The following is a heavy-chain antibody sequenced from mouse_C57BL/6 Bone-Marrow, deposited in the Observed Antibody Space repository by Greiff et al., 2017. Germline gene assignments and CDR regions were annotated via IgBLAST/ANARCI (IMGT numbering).Heavy chain of an antibody. J-gene: IGHJ4*01. CDR3: ARGGQLRLRSYAMDY. Sequence: EVKLVESGGGLVKPGGSLKLSCAASGFTFSSYTMSWVRQTPEKRLEWVATISGGGGNTYYPDSVKGRFTISRDNAKNTLYLQMSSLRSEDTALYYCARGGQLRLRSYAMDYWGQGTSVTVSS. D-gene: IGHD3-2*02. CDR1: GFTFSSYT. CDR2: ISGGGGNT. V-gene: IGHV5-9*01.